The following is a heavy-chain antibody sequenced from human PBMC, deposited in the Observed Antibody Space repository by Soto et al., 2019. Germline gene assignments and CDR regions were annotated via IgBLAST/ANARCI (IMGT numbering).Heavy chain of an antibody. CDR3: ARLPRKGIWFSHYYGMDV. V-gene: IGHV1-69*13. Sequence: VASVKVSCKASGGTFSSYAISWVRQAPGQGLEWMGGIIPIFGTANYAQKFQGRVTITADESTSTAYMELSSLRSEDTAVYYCARLPRKGIWFSHYYGMDVWGQGTTVTVSS. J-gene: IGHJ6*02. D-gene: IGHD3-10*01. CDR2: IIPIFGTA. CDR1: GGTFSSYA.